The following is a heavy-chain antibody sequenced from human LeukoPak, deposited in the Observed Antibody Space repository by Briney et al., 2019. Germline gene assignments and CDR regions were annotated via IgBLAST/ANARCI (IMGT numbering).Heavy chain of an antibody. CDR3: ARLVAVAGPFDY. CDR1: GGSISSYY. V-gene: IGHV4-59*01. D-gene: IGHD6-19*01. CDR2: FYYSGST. J-gene: IGHJ4*02. Sequence: SETLSLTCSVSGGSISSYYWSWIRQPPGKGLEWIGYFYYSGSTNYNPSLKSRVTISVDTSKNQFSLKLSSVTAADTAVYYCARLVAVAGPFDYWGQGTLVTVSS.